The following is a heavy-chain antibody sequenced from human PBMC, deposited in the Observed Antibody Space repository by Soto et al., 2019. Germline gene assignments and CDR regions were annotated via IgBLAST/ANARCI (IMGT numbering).Heavy chain of an antibody. D-gene: IGHD3-3*01. V-gene: IGHV4-31*03. CDR3: ARVLRFLEWLYWFDP. CDR1: GGFISSGGYY. Sequence: QVQLQESGPGLVKPSQTLSLTCTVSGGFISSGGYYWSWIRQHPGKGLEWIGYIYYSGSTYYNPSLKSRVTISVDTSKNQFSLKLSSVTAADTAVYYCARVLRFLEWLYWFDPWGQGTLVTVSS. CDR2: IYYSGST. J-gene: IGHJ5*02.